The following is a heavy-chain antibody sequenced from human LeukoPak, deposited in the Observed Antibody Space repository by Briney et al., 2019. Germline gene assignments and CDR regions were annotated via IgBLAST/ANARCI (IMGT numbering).Heavy chain of an antibody. CDR1: GYTFSTYG. Sequence: GASVKVSCKASGYTFSTYGVSWVRLAPGQGLEWMGWINGYNNKTNYGQKFQGRVTVTTDTSTSTAYMELRSLRSDDTAVYYCARNLPGIAVAGYYYYGMDVWGQGTTVTVSS. CDR2: INGYNNKT. CDR3: ARNLPGIAVAGYYYYGMDV. V-gene: IGHV1-18*01. D-gene: IGHD6-19*01. J-gene: IGHJ6*02.